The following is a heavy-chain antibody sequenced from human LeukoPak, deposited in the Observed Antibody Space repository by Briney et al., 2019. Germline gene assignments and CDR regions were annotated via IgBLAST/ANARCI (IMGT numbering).Heavy chain of an antibody. CDR3: ARASISGGFDY. J-gene: IGHJ4*02. Sequence: GGSLRLSCAASGFTFSSYSMNWVRQAPGKGLEWVSSISSSSSYIYYADSVKGRFTISRDNAKNSLYLQMNSLRAEDTAVYYCARASISGGFDYWGQGTLVTVSS. CDR1: GFTFSSYS. V-gene: IGHV3-21*01. CDR2: ISSSSSYI. D-gene: IGHD3-3*02.